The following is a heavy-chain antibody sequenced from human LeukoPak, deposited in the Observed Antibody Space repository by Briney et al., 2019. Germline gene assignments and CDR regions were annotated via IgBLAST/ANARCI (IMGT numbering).Heavy chain of an antibody. CDR3: ARDASYYYGSGSYDAFDI. V-gene: IGHV1-2*02. J-gene: IGHJ3*02. D-gene: IGHD3-10*01. Sequence: ASVTVSCKASGYTFTGYYMHWVRQAPGQGLEWMGWINPNSGGTNYAQKFQGRVTMTRDTSISTAYMELSRLRSDDTAVYYCARDASYYYGSGSYDAFDIWGQGTMVTVSS. CDR1: GYTFTGYY. CDR2: INPNSGGT.